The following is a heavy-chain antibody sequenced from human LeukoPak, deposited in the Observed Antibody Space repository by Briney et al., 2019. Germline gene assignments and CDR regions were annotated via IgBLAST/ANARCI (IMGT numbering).Heavy chain of an antibody. CDR3: ARGGGDSSGYSKPSFDY. D-gene: IGHD3-22*01. V-gene: IGHV3-23*01. Sequence: GGALRLSCAASIFTFSTYGMNWVRQTPGKGLEWVSAISGSGNRAYHADSVKGRFTISRDNSKNTLCLQMDSLRAEDTAVYYCARGGGDSSGYSKPSFDYWGQGTLVTVSS. J-gene: IGHJ4*02. CDR1: IFTFSTYG. CDR2: ISGSGNRA.